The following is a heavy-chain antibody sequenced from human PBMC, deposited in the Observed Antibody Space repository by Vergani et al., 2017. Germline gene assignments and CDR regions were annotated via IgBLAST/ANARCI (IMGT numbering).Heavy chain of an antibody. CDR1: GGYISSYY. CDR2: IYYSGST. D-gene: IGHD5-18*01. CDR3: ASHGGYSYAFDY. Sequence: QVQLQESGPGLVKPSETLSLTCTVSGGYISSYYWSWIRTPPGKGLEWIGYIYYSGSTNYNPSLKSRVTISVDTSKNQFSLKLSSVTAADTAVYYCASHGGYSYAFDYWGQGTLVTVSS. J-gene: IGHJ4*02. V-gene: IGHV4-59*01.